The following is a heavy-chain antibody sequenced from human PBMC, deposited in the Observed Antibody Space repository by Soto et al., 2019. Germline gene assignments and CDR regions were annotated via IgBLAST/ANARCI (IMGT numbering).Heavy chain of an antibody. Sequence: GSLRLSGAASVFTFSSYSMNWVRQAPGKGLEWVSSISSSSSYIYYADSVKGRFTISRDNAKNSLYLQMNSLRAEDTAVYYCARDVAPWIQSLVFDYWGQGTLVTVSS. CDR2: ISSSSSYI. CDR3: ARDVAPWIQSLVFDY. CDR1: VFTFSSYS. J-gene: IGHJ4*02. V-gene: IGHV3-21*01. D-gene: IGHD5-18*01.